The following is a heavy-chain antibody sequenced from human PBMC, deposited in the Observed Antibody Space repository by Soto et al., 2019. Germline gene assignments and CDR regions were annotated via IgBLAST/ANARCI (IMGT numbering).Heavy chain of an antibody. D-gene: IGHD2-15*01. V-gene: IGHV4-59*01. CDR2: IYHSGNT. J-gene: IGHJ4*02. CDR1: GGSIRNVY. Sequence: XETLSLTCNVTGGSIRNVYWSWIRQSPGKGLEWIGFIYHSGNTKYNPSLKSRVTISIDTSKNQFSLSLTSVTAADTAVYFCARAHAPTLPFDSWGQGTLVTVS. CDR3: ARAHAPTLPFDS.